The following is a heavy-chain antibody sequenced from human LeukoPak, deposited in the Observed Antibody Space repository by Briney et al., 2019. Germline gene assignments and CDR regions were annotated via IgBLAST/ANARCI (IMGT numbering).Heavy chain of an antibody. J-gene: IGHJ4*02. Sequence: ASVKVSCKASGYTFTGYYMHWVRQAPGQGLEWMGRINPNSGGTNYAQNFQGRVTMTRDTSISTAYMDLSRLRFDDTAVYYCARAARDGYNSNWGQGTLVTVSS. CDR1: GYTFTGYY. V-gene: IGHV1-2*06. CDR3: ARAARDGYNSN. CDR2: INPNSGGT. D-gene: IGHD5-24*01.